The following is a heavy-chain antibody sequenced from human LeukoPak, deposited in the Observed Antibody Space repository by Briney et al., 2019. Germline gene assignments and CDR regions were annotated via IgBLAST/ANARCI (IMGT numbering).Heavy chain of an antibody. J-gene: IGHJ3*02. D-gene: IGHD3-9*01. CDR3: ARDADWAYDAFDI. CDR2: TYYRSKWIN. V-gene: IGHV6-1*01. Sequence: PSQTLSLTCALSGDSVSVKSDVWHWLRQSPSRGLEWLVRTYYRSKWINDYATSVKSRIIISPDTSKNQFSLHLNSVTPEDTAVYYCARDADWAYDAFDIWGQGTMVTVSS. CDR1: GDSVSVKSDV.